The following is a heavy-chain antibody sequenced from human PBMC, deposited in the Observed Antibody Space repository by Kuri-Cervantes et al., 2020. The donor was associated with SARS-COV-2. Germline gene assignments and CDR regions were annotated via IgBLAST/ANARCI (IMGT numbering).Heavy chain of an antibody. J-gene: IGHJ4*02. CDR3: ARQEVEYSSSLQYYFDY. CDR2: INHSGST. V-gene: IGHV4-34*01. CDR1: GGSFSGYY. Sequence: SQTLSLTCAVYGGSFSGYYWSWIRQPPGKGLEWIGEINHSGSTNYNPSLKSRVTISVDTSKNQFSLKLSSVTAADTAVYYCARQEVEYSSSLQYYFDYWGQGTLVTVSS. D-gene: IGHD6-13*01.